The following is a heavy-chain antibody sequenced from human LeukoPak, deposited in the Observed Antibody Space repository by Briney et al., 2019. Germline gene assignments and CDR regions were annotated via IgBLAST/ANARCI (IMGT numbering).Heavy chain of an antibody. CDR3: ARDGPKTNY. Sequence: ASVKVSCKASGYTFTSYDINWVRQATGQGLEWMGIINPSGGSTSYAQKFQGRVTMTRDTSTSTVYMELSSLRSEDTAVYYCARDGPKTNYWGQGTLVTVSS. V-gene: IGHV1-46*01. CDR2: INPSGGST. J-gene: IGHJ4*02. CDR1: GYTFTSYD.